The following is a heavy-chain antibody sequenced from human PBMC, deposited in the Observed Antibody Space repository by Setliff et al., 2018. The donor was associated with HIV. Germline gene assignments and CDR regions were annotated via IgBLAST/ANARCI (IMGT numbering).Heavy chain of an antibody. V-gene: IGHV1-69*05. D-gene: IGHD1-26*01. CDR1: GGTFSSYG. CDR3: ARGGPHYYFDY. CDR2: IIPMFGTG. J-gene: IGHJ4*02. Sequence: SVKVSCKTSGGTFSSYGISWVRQAPGQGLEWMGGIIPMFGTGFYAQKFQGRVTMTRDTSTSTVYMELSSLRSEDTAVYYCARGGPHYYFDYWGQGTLVTVSS.